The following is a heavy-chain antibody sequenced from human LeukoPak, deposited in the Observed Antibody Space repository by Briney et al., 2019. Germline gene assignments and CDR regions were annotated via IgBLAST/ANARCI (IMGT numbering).Heavy chain of an antibody. CDR1: GFSLSTSGVG. V-gene: IGHV2-5*01. D-gene: IGHD4-23*01. J-gene: IGHJ5*02. Sequence: SGPTLVKPTQTLTLTCTFSGFSLSTSGVGVGWIRQPPGKALEWLALIYWNDDKRYSPSLKSRLTITKDTSKNQVVLTMTNMDPVDTATYYCARGGNRRMGFDPWGQGTLVTVSS. CDR3: ARGGNRRMGFDP. CDR2: IYWNDDK.